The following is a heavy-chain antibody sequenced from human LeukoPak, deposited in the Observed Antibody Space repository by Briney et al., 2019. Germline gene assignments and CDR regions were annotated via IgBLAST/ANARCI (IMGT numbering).Heavy chain of an antibody. D-gene: IGHD2-2*01. V-gene: IGHV1-2*02. CDR2: INPNSGGT. Sequence: ASVKVSCKASGYTFTGYYMHWVRQAPGQGLEWMGWINPNSGGTNYAQKFQGRVTMTRDTSISTAYMELRRLRSDDTAVYYCALMGRCSSTSCYYYYYYMDVWGKGTTVTVSS. CDR1: GYTFTGYY. J-gene: IGHJ6*03. CDR3: ALMGRCSSTSCYYYYYYMDV.